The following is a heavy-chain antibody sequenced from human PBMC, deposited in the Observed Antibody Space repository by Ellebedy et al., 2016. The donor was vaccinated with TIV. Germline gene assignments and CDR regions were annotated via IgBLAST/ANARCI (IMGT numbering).Heavy chain of an antibody. J-gene: IGHJ4*02. Sequence: GESLKISCAASGFTFSSYAMHWVRQAPGKGLEWVAVISYDGSNKYYADSVKGRFTISRDNSKNTLYLQMNSLRAEDTAVYYCARGEGYCSSTSCYGGDYWGQGTLVTVSS. CDR1: GFTFSSYA. V-gene: IGHV3-30*04. D-gene: IGHD2-2*01. CDR2: ISYDGSNK. CDR3: ARGEGYCSSTSCYGGDY.